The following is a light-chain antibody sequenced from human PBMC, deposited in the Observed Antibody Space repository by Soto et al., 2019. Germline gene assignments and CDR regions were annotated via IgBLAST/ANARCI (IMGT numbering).Light chain of an antibody. CDR2: RNN. J-gene: IGLJ2*01. V-gene: IGLV1-47*01. Sequence: QSVLTQRPSASGTPGQRVNISCSGSSSNIGSNYVYWYRQFPGTAPKLLIQRNNQRPSGVPARFSGSKSGTSASLAISGLRSEDEADYYCGGWDDSLSGPVFGGGTK. CDR1: SSNIGSNY. CDR3: GGWDDSLSGPV.